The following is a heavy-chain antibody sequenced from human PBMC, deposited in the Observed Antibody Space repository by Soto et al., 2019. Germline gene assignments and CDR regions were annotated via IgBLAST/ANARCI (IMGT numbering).Heavy chain of an antibody. J-gene: IGHJ5*02. D-gene: IGHD7-27*01. CDR1: GYTLTELS. V-gene: IGHV1-24*01. Sequence: ASVKVSFKVSGYTLTELSMHWVRQAPGKGLEWMGGFDPEDGETIYAQKFQGRVTMTEDTSTDTAYMELSSLRSEDTAVYYCATEMGKRNWFDPWGQGTLVTVSS. CDR2: FDPEDGET. CDR3: ATEMGKRNWFDP.